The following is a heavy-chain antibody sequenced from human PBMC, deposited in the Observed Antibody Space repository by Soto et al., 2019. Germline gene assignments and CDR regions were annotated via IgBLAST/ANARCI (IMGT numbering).Heavy chain of an antibody. CDR1: GYTFTSYG. Sequence: ASVKVSCKASGYTFTSYGISWVRQAPGQGLEWMGWISAYNGNTNYAQKLQGRVTMTTDTSTSTAFLELRSLRSDDTAVYYCARENSGSYHRHFDYWGQGALVTVSS. CDR3: ARENSGSYHRHFDY. V-gene: IGHV1-18*01. CDR2: ISAYNGNT. D-gene: IGHD1-26*01. J-gene: IGHJ4*01.